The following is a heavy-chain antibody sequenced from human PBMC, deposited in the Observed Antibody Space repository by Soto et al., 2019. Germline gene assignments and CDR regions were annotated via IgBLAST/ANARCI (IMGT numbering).Heavy chain of an antibody. CDR3: ARGAQITMVRGVAPDV. CDR2: IIPILGIA. CDR1: GGTFGGYG. Sequence: SVKVSCKASGGTFGGYGLSWMRQAPGQGLEWMGRIIPILGIANYAQKFQGRVTITADKSTSTAYMELSSLRSEDTAVYYCARGAQITMVRGVAPDVWGQGTTVTVSS. V-gene: IGHV1-69*04. J-gene: IGHJ6*02. D-gene: IGHD3-10*01.